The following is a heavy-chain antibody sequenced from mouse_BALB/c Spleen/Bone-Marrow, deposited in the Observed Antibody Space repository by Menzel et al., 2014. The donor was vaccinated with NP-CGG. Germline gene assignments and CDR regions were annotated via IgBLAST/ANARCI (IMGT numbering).Heavy chain of an antibody. CDR2: IDPANGNT. Sequence: EVQLVESGAELVKPGASVKLSCTASGFNIKDTYIHWVKQRPEQGLEWIGRIDPANGNTKYDPKFQGKATITADTSSNTAYLQLSSLTSEDTAVYYCARRLRSAMDYWGQGTLVTVSS. CDR3: ARRLRSAMDY. CDR1: GFNIKDTY. J-gene: IGHJ4*01. V-gene: IGHV14-3*02. D-gene: IGHD1-1*01.